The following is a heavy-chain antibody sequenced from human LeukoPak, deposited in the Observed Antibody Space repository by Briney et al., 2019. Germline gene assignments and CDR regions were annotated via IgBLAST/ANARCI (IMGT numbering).Heavy chain of an antibody. CDR2: ISGSGGST. CDR1: GFTFSSYA. CDR3: AKTLGYSGYDTSDY. D-gene: IGHD5-12*01. V-gene: IGHV3-23*01. J-gene: IGHJ4*02. Sequence: GGSLRLSCAASGFTFSSYAMSWVRQAPGKGLEWVSAISGSGGSTYYADSVKGRFTISRDNSKNTLYLQMDSLRAEDTAVYYCAKTLGYSGYDTSDYWGQGTLVTVSS.